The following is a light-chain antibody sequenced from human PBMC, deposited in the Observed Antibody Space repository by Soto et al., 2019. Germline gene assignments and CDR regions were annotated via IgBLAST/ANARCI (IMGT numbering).Light chain of an antibody. J-gene: IGLJ2*01. CDR1: SSNIGSNT. Sequence: QSALTQPTSASGTPGQRGTISCSGSSSNIGSNTVNWYQQLPGTATKLLIYSNNQRPSGVHDRFSGSKSGTSASLAIRGLQSEDEADYYCAEWDDSLLVVFGGGTKLTVL. CDR3: AEWDDSLLVV. CDR2: SNN. V-gene: IGLV1-44*01.